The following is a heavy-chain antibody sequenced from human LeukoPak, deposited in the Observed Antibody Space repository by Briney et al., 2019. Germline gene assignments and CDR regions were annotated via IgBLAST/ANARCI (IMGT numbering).Heavy chain of an antibody. CDR3: AELGITMIGGV. CDR2: ISSSGSTI. V-gene: IGHV3-48*04. J-gene: IGHJ6*04. Sequence: GGSLRLSCEASGLSFSSYSMNWVRQAPGKGLEWVSYISSSGSTIYYADSVKGRFTISRDNAKNSLYLQMNSLRAEDTAVYYCAELGITMIGGVWGKGTTVTISS. CDR1: GLSFSSYS. D-gene: IGHD3-10*02.